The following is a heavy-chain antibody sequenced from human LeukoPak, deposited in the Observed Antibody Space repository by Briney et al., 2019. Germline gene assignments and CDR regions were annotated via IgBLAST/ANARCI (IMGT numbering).Heavy chain of an antibody. D-gene: IGHD6-19*01. CDR2: IKPDSGSS. J-gene: IGHJ4*02. CDR3: ARARVPIAVAGLYYFDY. V-gene: IGHV1-2*02. Sequence: GASVKVSCKASGYTFTAYYIHWLRQAPGQGPEWMGWIKPDSGSSHYAQKFQGRVTMTRDTSSNSAYMGLTRLKSDDTAVYYCARARVPIAVAGLYYFDYWGQGALVTVSS. CDR1: GYTFTAYY.